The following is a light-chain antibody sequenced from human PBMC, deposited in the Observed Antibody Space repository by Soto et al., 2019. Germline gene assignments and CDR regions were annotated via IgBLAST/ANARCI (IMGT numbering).Light chain of an antibody. Sequence: QSVVTQPPSASGTPGQGVSISCSGSSSNIGSNSVYWYRHLPGTAPKLLIYEDNQRPSGVPDRISGSKSGTSASLAISRLRSEDEGDYYCASWDDRPNGRVFGGGTQLTVL. CDR3: ASWDDRPNGRV. CDR1: SSNIGSNS. CDR2: EDN. J-gene: IGLJ3*02. V-gene: IGLV1-47*01.